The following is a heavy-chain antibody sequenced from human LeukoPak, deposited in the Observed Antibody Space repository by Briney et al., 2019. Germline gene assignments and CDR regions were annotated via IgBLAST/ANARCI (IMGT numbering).Heavy chain of an antibody. J-gene: IGHJ6*02. D-gene: IGHD6-19*01. CDR1: GDSVSSNNAA. Sequence: SQTLSLTCAISGDSVSSNNAAWNWIRQSPSRGLEWLGRTYYRSKWYNDYAVSVKSRITINPDTSKNQFSLQLNSVTPEGTAVYYCARERYSSGWYGAAVYYYYGMDVWGQGTTVTVSS. CDR3: ARERYSSGWYGAAVYYYYGMDV. CDR2: TYYRSKWYN. V-gene: IGHV6-1*01.